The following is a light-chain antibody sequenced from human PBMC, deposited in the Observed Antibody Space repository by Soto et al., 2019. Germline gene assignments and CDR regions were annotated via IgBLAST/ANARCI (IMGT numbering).Light chain of an antibody. CDR3: QQYGRAPHT. Sequence: EIVLTQSPGTLSLSPGERATLSCRASQSVYKNFLAWYQQKPGQAPRPLINGASNRATGIPDRFSGSGSGTDLSLTIDRLEPEDVAVYFCQQYGRAPHTFGGGTKVAIK. J-gene: IGKJ4*01. CDR1: QSVYKNF. V-gene: IGKV3-20*01. CDR2: GAS.